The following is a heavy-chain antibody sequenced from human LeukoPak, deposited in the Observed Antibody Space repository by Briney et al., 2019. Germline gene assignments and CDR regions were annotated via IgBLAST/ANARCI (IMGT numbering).Heavy chain of an antibody. J-gene: IGHJ4*02. D-gene: IGHD3-22*01. CDR2: IQYDGSNE. V-gene: IGHV3-30*02. Sequence: GGSLRLSCAASGFTFSSYGMHWVRQAPGKGLEWVAYIQYDGSNEQYADFVKGRFSISRDSSKKILYLQMNSLRAEDTAVYYCAKDQGGNYYDSSGYLLGGSFDYWGQGTLVTVSS. CDR3: AKDQGGNYYDSSGYLLGGSFDY. CDR1: GFTFSSYG.